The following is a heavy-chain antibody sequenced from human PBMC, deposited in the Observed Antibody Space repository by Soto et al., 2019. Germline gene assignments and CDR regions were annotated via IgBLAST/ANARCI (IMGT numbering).Heavy chain of an antibody. CDR1: GGSFSGYY. Sequence: QVQLQQWGAGLLKPSETLSLTCAVYGGSFSGYYWSWIRQPPGKGLEWIGEINHSGSTHYNPSLKSRVTISVDTSKNQFSLKLSSVTAADTAVYYCARGSNYDSAFDYWGQGTLVTVSS. D-gene: IGHD3-22*01. J-gene: IGHJ4*02. CDR3: ARGSNYDSAFDY. CDR2: INHSGST. V-gene: IGHV4-34*01.